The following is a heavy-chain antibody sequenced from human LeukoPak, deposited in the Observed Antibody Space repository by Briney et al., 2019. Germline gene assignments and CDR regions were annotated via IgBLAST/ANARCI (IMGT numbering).Heavy chain of an antibody. CDR2: IYTSGST. CDR1: GGSISSGSYY. J-gene: IGHJ3*02. V-gene: IGHV4-61*02. CDR3: ARITAAKQDAFDI. Sequence: SETLSLTCTVSGGSISSGSYYWSWIRQPAGKGLEWIGRIYTSGSTNYNPSLKSRVAISVDTSKNQFSLKLSSVTAAGTAVYYCARITAAKQDAFDIWGQGTMVTVSS. D-gene: IGHD2-2*01.